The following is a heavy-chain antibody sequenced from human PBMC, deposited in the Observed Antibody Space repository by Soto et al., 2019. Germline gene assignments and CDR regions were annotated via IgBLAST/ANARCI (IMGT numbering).Heavy chain of an antibody. CDR2: ISGSDGKT. D-gene: IGHD2-8*02. J-gene: IGHJ4*02. Sequence: GSLRLSCAASGFSFGSYALSWVRQAPGKGLEWVSTISGSDGKTFYADSVKGRFSISRDTSQSTLYLQMNSLRADDTAMYCCARWSNLDYGGQGTRVTVSS. CDR3: ARWSNLDY. CDR1: GFSFGSYA. V-gene: IGHV3-23*01.